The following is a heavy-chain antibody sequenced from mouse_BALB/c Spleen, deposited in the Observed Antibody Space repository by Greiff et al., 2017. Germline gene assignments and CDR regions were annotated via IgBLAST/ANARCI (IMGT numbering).Heavy chain of an antibody. V-gene: IGHV6-6*02. CDR1: GFTFSNYW. CDR2: IRLKSNNYAT. CDR3: TRITRPYWYFDV. Sequence: DVMLVESGGGLVQPGGSMKLSCVASGFTFSNYWMNWVRQSPEKGLEWVAEIRLKSNNYATHYAESVKGRFTISRDDSNSSVYLQMNNLRAEDTGIYYCTRITRPYWYFDVWGAGTTVTGSS. D-gene: IGHD2-4*01. J-gene: IGHJ1*01.